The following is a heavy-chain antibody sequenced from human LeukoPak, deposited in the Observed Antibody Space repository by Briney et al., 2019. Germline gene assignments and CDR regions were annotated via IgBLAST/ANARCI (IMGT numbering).Heavy chain of an antibody. CDR1: GGSISSYY. J-gene: IGHJ3*02. Sequence: PSETLSLTCTVSGGSISSYYWSWIRQPPGKGLEWIGYIYYSGSTNYNPSLKSRVTISVDTSKNQFSLKLSSVTAADTAVYYCARDHLWFGEYAFDIWGQGTMVTVSS. D-gene: IGHD3-10*01. CDR2: IYYSGST. CDR3: ARDHLWFGEYAFDI. V-gene: IGHV4-59*12.